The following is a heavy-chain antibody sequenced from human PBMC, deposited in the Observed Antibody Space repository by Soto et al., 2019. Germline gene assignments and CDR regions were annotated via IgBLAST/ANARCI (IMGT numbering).Heavy chain of an antibody. V-gene: IGHV3-64*01. D-gene: IGHD5-12*01. Sequence: EVQLVESGGGLVQPGGSLRLSCAASGFTFSSYAMHWVRQAPGKGLEFVSAISSNGGTTYYANSVKGRFTISRDNSRNTLDLRMGSLRAEDMAVYYCARGSAYDFDYWGQGTLVTVSS. CDR1: GFTFSSYA. CDR3: ARGSAYDFDY. CDR2: ISSNGGTT. J-gene: IGHJ4*02.